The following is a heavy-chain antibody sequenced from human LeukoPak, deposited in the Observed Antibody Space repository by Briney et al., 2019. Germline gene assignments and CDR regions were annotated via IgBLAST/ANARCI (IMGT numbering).Heavy chain of an antibody. CDR2: INPNSGGT. Sequence: ASVKVSCKASGYTFTGYYMHWVRQAPGQGLEGMGWINPNSGGTNYAQKFQGRVTMTRDTSISTAYMELSRLRSDDTAVYYCARDGGYCSSTSCYFGFDYWGQGTLVTVSS. V-gene: IGHV1-2*02. J-gene: IGHJ4*02. CDR1: GYTFTGYY. D-gene: IGHD2-2*01. CDR3: ARDGGYCSSTSCYFGFDY.